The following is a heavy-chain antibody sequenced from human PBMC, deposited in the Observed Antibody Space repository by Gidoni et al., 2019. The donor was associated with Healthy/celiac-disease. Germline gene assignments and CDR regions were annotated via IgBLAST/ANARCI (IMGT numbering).Heavy chain of an antibody. V-gene: IGHV3-30*04. Sequence: QVQLVESGGGVVQPGRSLRLSCAASGFTFSSYAMHWVRQAPGKGLEWVAVISYDGSNKYYADSVKGRFTISRDNSKNTLYLQMNSLRAEDTAVYYCAREGEVLRFLEWKSNWFDPWGQGTLVTVSS. J-gene: IGHJ5*02. CDR1: GFTFSSYA. CDR2: ISYDGSNK. D-gene: IGHD3-3*01. CDR3: AREGEVLRFLEWKSNWFDP.